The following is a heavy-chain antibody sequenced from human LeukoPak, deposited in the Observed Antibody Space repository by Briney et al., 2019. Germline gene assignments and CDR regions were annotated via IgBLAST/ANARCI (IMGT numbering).Heavy chain of an antibody. V-gene: IGHV3-30*03. CDR3: ARELSYSSSWYRPYNWFDP. J-gene: IGHJ5*02. Sequence: PGGSLRLSCTASGFTFSNAWMNWVRQAPGKGLEWVAVISYDGSNKYYADSVKGRFTISRDNSKNTLYLQMNSLRAEDTAVYYCARELSYSSSWYRPYNWFDPWGQGTLVTVSS. CDR2: ISYDGSNK. CDR1: GFTFSNAW. D-gene: IGHD6-13*01.